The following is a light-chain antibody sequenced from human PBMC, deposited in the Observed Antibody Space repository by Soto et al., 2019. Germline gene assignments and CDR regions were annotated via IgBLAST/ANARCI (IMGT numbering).Light chain of an antibody. CDR2: LNSDGSH. Sequence: QPVLTQSPSASASLGASVTLTCTLSSGHNSYAIAWHQEQPEKGPRFLMKLNSDGSHSKGDGIPDRFSGSSSGAERNLSIASLQSEDEADYCCQTWGTGVVVFGGGTKLTVL. CDR1: SGHNSYA. J-gene: IGLJ2*01. V-gene: IGLV4-69*01. CDR3: QTWGTGVVV.